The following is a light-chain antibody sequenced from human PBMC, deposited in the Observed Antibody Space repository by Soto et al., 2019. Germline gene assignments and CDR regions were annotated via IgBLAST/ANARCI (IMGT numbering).Light chain of an antibody. V-gene: IGLV2-14*01. CDR1: SSDVGGYNY. CDR2: NVS. J-gene: IGLJ1*01. CDR3: SSYTTSSSV. Sequence: SVLTKPASLSGSPGQSITISCTGTSSDVGGYNYVSWYQQHPGKAPKLMIYNVSNRPSGVSNRFSGSKSGNTASLTISGLQAEDEADYYRSSYTTSSSVFGTGTKVTVL.